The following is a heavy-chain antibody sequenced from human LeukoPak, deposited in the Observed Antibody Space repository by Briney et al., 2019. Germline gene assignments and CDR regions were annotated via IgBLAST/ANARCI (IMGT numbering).Heavy chain of an antibody. Sequence: GGSLRLSCAASGFTFSSYWMSWVRQAPGKGLEWVANIKQDGSEKYYVDSVKGRFTISRDNAKNSLYLQMNSLRAEDTAVYYCARTAVAGRTPFDYWGQGTLVTVSS. CDR3: ARTAVAGRTPFDY. CDR2: IKQDGSEK. J-gene: IGHJ4*02. CDR1: GFTFSSYW. D-gene: IGHD6-19*01. V-gene: IGHV3-7*01.